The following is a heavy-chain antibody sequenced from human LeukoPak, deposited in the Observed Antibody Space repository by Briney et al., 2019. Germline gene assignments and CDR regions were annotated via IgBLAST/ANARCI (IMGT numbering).Heavy chain of an antibody. CDR1: VYSLSSGYS. V-gene: IGHV3-11*04. J-gene: IGHJ4*02. CDR2: ISTSGSTT. D-gene: IGHD4/OR15-4a*01. CDR3: ARGALHVDY. Sequence: LSLTCAVSVYSLSSGYSWGWIRQPPGKGLEWVSCISTSGSTTYYADSVKGRFTISRDNAKNSLFLQMNTLTAEDTAVYYCARGALHVDYWGQGTPVTVSS.